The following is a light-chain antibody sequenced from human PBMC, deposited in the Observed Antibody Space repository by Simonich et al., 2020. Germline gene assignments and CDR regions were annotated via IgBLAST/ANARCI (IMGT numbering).Light chain of an antibody. CDR2: WAS. J-gene: IGKJ3*01. CDR1: QSGLYSSNNKNY. V-gene: IGKV4-1*01. CDR3: QQYYSTPFA. Sequence: DIVMTQSPDSLAVSLGVTATINCKSSQSGLYSSNNKNYLAWYQQKPGQPPKLLIYWASNRDSGVPELCSGSGSRTDFTLTISSLQAEDVAGYYCQQYYSTPFAFGPGTKVDIK.